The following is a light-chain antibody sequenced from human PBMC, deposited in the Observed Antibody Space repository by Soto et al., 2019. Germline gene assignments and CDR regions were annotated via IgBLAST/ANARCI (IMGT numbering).Light chain of an antibody. CDR3: HQYNHWPQT. CDR2: GAS. V-gene: IGKV3-15*01. CDR1: QSVYSN. Sequence: EVVLTQSPATLSVSPGERAALSCRASQSVYSNLAWYQQKPGQAPRLLIHGASTRAPGIPARFSGSGFGTGFTLTISSLQSEDFAVYYCHQYNHWPQTFGQGTKVEI. J-gene: IGKJ1*01.